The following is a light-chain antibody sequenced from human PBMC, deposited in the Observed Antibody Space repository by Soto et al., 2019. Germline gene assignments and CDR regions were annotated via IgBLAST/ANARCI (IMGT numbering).Light chain of an antibody. V-gene: IGKV3-20*01. CDR3: QQYGTSPT. J-gene: IGKJ5*01. CDR2: GAS. Sequence: EIVLTQSPGTLSLFPGERATLSCRASQSLITRYLAWYQQKPGLAPRLLIYGASSRATGIPDRFSGSGSGTDFTLTISRLEPEDFAVYSCQQYGTSPTFGQGTRLEIK. CDR1: QSLITRY.